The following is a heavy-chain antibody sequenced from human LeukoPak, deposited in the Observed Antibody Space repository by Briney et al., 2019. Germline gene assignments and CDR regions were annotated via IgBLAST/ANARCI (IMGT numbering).Heavy chain of an antibody. CDR3: ARGGLHRTLSD. CDR2: IYSGGST. J-gene: IGHJ4*02. Sequence: GGSLRLSCAASGFTVSSNYMSWVRQAPGKGLEWVSVIYSGGSTYYADSVKGRFTISGDNSKNTLYLQMNSLRAEDTAVYYCARGGLHRTLSDWGQGTLVTVSS. CDR1: GFTVSSNY. D-gene: IGHD3-16*01. V-gene: IGHV3-53*01.